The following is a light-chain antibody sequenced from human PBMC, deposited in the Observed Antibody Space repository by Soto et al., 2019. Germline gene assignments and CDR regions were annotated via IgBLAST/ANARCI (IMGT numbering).Light chain of an antibody. Sequence: QSVLTQPPSVSGAPGQRVTISCTGSSSNIGAGYDVHWYQQLPGTAPQLLIYGNSKRPSGVPDRFSGSKSGTSASLAITGLQAEDEADYCQSYDRSLSVVFGGGTKLTVL. CDR2: GNS. CDR1: SSNIGAGYD. V-gene: IGLV1-40*01. J-gene: IGLJ2*01. CDR3: QSYDRSLSVV.